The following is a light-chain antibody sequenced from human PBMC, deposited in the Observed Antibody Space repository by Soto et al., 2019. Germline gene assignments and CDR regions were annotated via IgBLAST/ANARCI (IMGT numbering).Light chain of an antibody. CDR1: QSISSW. V-gene: IGKV1-5*01. CDR2: DAS. Sequence: DIQMTPSPSTLSATAGDRVTITCRASQSISSWLAWYQHKPGKAPKLLIYDASNLDSGVPSRFSGSGSGTEFSLTISNLQPDDCATYYCQQYENYWTFGQGTKVDI. J-gene: IGKJ1*01. CDR3: QQYENYWT.